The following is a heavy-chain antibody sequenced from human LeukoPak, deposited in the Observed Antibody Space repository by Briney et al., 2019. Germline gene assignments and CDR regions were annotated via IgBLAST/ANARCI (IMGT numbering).Heavy chain of an antibody. CDR2: IYPGDSDT. J-gene: IGHJ4*02. CDR3: ARPADTAMAPFDY. D-gene: IGHD5-18*01. CDR1: GYTFTSYG. Sequence: KVSCKASGYTFTSYGISWVRQMPGKGLEWMGIIYPGDSDTRYSPSFQGQVTISADKSISTAYLQWSSLKASDTAMYYCARPADTAMAPFDYWGQGTLVTVSS. V-gene: IGHV5-51*01.